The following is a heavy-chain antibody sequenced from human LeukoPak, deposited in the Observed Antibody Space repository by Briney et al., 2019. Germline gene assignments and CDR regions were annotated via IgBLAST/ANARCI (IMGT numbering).Heavy chain of an antibody. CDR2: ISLDGIIT. CDR3: TKAHYYYGSGSQYYFDY. CDR1: GFTFSSYW. V-gene: IGHV3-43D*03. J-gene: IGHJ4*02. Sequence: GGSLRLSCAASGFTFSSYWMHWVRQAPGKGLEWVSLISLDGIITYYADSVKGRFTISRDNSKNSLYLQMNRLRTEDTALYFCTKAHYYYGSGSQYYFDYWGQGTLVTVSS. D-gene: IGHD3-10*01.